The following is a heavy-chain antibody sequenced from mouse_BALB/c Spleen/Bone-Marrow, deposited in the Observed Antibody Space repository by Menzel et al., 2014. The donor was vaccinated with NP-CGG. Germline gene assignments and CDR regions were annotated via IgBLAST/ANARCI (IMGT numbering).Heavy chain of an antibody. V-gene: IGHV1S81*02. CDR2: INPSNGRT. J-gene: IGHJ4*01. Sequence: QVQLQQSGAELVKPGASVKMSCKASGYSFTGYWMHWVKQRPGQGLEWIGEINPSNGRTNYNEKFKSMATLTVDKSSSTAYMQLSSLTSEDSAVFNCARLIYCSSYIVDFWGQGTSVTVSS. CDR3: ARLIYCSSYIVDF. D-gene: IGHD1-1*01. CDR1: GYSFTGYW.